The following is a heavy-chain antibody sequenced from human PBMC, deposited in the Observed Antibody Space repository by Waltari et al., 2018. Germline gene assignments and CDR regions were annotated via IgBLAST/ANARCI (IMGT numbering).Heavy chain of an antibody. D-gene: IGHD2-8*01. Sequence: QVQLVQSGAEVKKPGSSVKVSCKASGGTFSNYAITWVRQAPGKGLEWMGRILPMFGTANYAQNFQGRVTITADKSTSTGYMELSSLTSEDTAIYYCARGTKYCTNGVCYHYYYMDVWGKGTTVTISS. CDR1: GGTFSNYA. V-gene: IGHV1-69*13. CDR2: ILPMFGTA. J-gene: IGHJ6*03. CDR3: ARGTKYCTNGVCYHYYYMDV.